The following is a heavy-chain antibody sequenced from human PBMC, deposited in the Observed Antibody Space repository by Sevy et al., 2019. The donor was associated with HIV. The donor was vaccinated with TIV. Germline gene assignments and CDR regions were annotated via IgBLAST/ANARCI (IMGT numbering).Heavy chain of an antibody. CDR3: ARSLELRGFDY. J-gene: IGHJ4*02. CDR1: GFTFSSYS. CDR2: ISSSSSYI. V-gene: IGHV3-21*01. Sequence: GGSLRLSCAASGFTFSSYSMNWVRQAPGKGLEWVSSISSSSSYIYYADSVKGRFTISRDNAKNSLYLQMNSLGAEDTAVYYCARSLELRGFDYWGQGTLVTVSS. D-gene: IGHD1-7*01.